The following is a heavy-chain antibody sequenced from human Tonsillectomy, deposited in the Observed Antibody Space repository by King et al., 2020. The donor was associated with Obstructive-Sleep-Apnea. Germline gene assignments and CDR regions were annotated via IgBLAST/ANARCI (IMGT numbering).Heavy chain of an antibody. V-gene: IGHV3-30*04. CDR1: GFTFSSYA. Sequence: VQLVESGGGVVQPGRSLRLSCAASGFTFSSYAMHWVRQPPGKGLEWVRQPPGKGLEWVSVISYDGNNKYYADSVKGRFTISRDNSKNTLYLQMNSLRAEDTAVYYCARVRFLEWLNRGRPLDAFDIWGQGTLVTVSS. J-gene: IGHJ3*02. CDR2: ISYDGNNK. CDR3: ARVRFLEWLNRGRPLDAFDI. D-gene: IGHD3-3*01.